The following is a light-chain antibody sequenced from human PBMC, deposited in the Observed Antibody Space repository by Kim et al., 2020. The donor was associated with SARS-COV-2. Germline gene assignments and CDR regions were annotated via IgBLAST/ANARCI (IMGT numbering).Light chain of an antibody. CDR3: QQYNNWPYT. Sequence: DMVMTQSPAPLSVSPGDTATLSCRASQGLTNNLAWYQQKPGQPPRLLIYAAVNRATGLPARFSGSGSGTEFTLTISSVQSEDFAIYYCQQYNNWPYTFGQGTKLEI. CDR2: AAV. V-gene: IGKV3-15*01. J-gene: IGKJ2*01. CDR1: QGLTNN.